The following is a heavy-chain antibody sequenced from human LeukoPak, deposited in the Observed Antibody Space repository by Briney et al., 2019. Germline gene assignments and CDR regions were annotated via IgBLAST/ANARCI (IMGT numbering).Heavy chain of an antibody. V-gene: IGHV1-2*02. CDR1: GYTFTGYY. CDR3: ARVLYYDSSGYYYFDY. CDR2: INPNSGGT. J-gene: IGHJ4*02. Sequence: ASVEVSCKASGYTFTGYYMHWVRQAPGQGLEWMGWINPNSGGTNYAQKFQGRVTMTRDTSISTAYMELSRLRSDDTAVYYCARVLYYDSSGYYYFDYWGQGTLVTVSS. D-gene: IGHD3-22*01.